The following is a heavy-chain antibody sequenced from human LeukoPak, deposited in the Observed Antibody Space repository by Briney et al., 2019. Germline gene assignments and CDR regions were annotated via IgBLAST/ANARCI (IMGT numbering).Heavy chain of an antibody. CDR2: ISGSGGGST. D-gene: IGHD1-14*01. CDR1: GFTFSSYA. CDR3: AKDHEPALGL. V-gene: IGHV3-23*01. Sequence: GGSLRLSCAASGFTFSSYAMSWVRLAPGKGLEWVSGISGSGGGSTYYADSVKGRFTISRDNSKNTLYLQMNSLRAEDTAVYYCAKDHEPALGLWGQGTLVTVSS. J-gene: IGHJ4*02.